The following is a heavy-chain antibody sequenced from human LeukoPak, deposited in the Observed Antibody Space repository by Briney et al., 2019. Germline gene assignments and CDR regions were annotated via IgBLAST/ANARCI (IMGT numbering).Heavy chain of an antibody. V-gene: IGHV4-59*01. J-gene: IGHJ4*02. D-gene: IGHD6-13*01. CDR1: GGSISTYY. CDR2: ADYSGGT. CDR3: ARVGSWSFDY. Sequence: PSETLSLTCTVSGGSISTYYWSWLRQPPGKGLEWIGYADYSGGTNYNPSLKSRLMISVDTSKNQFSLKLTSVTVADTAVYFCARVGSWSFDYWGQGTLVTVSS.